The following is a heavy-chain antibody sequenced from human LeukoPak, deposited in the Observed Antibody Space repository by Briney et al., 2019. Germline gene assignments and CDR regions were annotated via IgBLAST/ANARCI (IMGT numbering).Heavy chain of an antibody. Sequence: GGSLRLSCAASGFTFSSYWMHWVRQAPGKGLMWVSRINSDGSSTSYAGSVKGRFTISRDNAKNTLHLQMNSLRAEDTAVFYCARVGQAGYVGYPLDYRGQGTLVTVSS. CDR1: GFTFSSYW. V-gene: IGHV3-74*01. CDR2: INSDGSST. CDR3: ARVGQAGYVGYPLDY. J-gene: IGHJ4*02. D-gene: IGHD5-12*01.